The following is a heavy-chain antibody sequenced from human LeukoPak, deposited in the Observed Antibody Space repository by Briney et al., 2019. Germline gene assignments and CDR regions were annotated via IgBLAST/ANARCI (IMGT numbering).Heavy chain of an antibody. CDR3: ARDLAVAGKLDY. V-gene: IGHV1-18*01. D-gene: IGHD6-19*01. Sequence: ASVKVSCKASGYTFTSYGISWVRPAPGQGREWMGWISAYNGNTNYAQKLQGRVTMTTDTSTSTAYMELRSLRSDDTAVYYCARDLAVAGKLDYWGQGTLVTVSS. CDR2: ISAYNGNT. J-gene: IGHJ4*02. CDR1: GYTFTSYG.